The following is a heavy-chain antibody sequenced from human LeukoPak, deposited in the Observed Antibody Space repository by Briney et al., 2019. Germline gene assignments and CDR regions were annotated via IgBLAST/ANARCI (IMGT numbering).Heavy chain of an antibody. V-gene: IGHV1-24*01. J-gene: IGHJ4*02. CDR2: FDPEDGET. Sequence: GASVKVSCKASGYTFTSYAMNWVRQAPGQGLEWMGGFDPEDGETIYAQKFQGRVTMTEDTSTDTAYMELSSLRSEDTAVYYCATDDTEGVDYWGQGTLVTVSS. D-gene: IGHD3-16*01. CDR3: ATDDTEGVDY. CDR1: GYTFTSYA.